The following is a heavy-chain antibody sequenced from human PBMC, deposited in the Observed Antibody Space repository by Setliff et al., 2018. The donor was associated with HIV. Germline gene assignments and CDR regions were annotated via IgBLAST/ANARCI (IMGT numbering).Heavy chain of an antibody. D-gene: IGHD1-20*01. J-gene: IGHJ6*03. CDR1: GFIFSRYG. CDR2: ISSGSVYT. Sequence: PGGSLRLSCAASGFIFSRYGMTWVRQAPGKGLEWLASISSGSVYTFYAESVKGRFTISKDSAENSLYLQMNSLRVEETALYYCARDGLIYPSYNYYHMDVWGRGTTVTVSS. CDR3: ARDGLIYPSYNYYHMDV. V-gene: IGHV3-21*06.